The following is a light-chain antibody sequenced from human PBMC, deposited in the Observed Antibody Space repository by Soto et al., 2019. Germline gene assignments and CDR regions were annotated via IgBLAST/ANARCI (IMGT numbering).Light chain of an antibody. CDR2: GAS. J-gene: IGKJ1*01. CDR1: QSVDSSF. CDR3: QQYVSSVT. V-gene: IGKV3-20*01. Sequence: EIVLTQSPGSLSLSPGERATLSCRASQSVDSSFFAWYQQKPGQAPRLLIYGASNRATGIPDRFSGRGSGTDFTLTISRLAPEDFAVYYCQQYVSSVTFGQGTKVEIK.